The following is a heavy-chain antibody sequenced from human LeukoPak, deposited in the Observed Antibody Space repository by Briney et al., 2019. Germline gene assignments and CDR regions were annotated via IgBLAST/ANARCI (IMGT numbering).Heavy chain of an antibody. CDR2: IYYTGST. D-gene: IGHD3-22*01. Sequence: SETLSLTCSVSGASFSSFYWSWIRQPPGKGLEWIGYIYYTGSTNYNPSLKSRLTISVDTSRNQFSLKLSSVTAADTAVYYCGREGDNSIYYDSRGYYLGVWGQGTLVTVSS. CDR1: GASFSSFY. J-gene: IGHJ4*02. V-gene: IGHV4-59*01. CDR3: GREGDNSIYYDSRGYYLGV.